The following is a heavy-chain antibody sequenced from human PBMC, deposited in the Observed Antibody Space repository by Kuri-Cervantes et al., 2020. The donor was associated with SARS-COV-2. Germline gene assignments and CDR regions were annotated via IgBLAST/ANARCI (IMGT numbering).Heavy chain of an antibody. Sequence: GGSLRLSCEASGFTFSTYSMNWVRQAPGKGLQWVASISSSGSYIHYADSVKGRFTISRDNAKNSLYLQMNSLRAEDTALYYCAREGHYDLWSGYYEGYWFDPWGQGTLVTVSS. D-gene: IGHD3-3*01. CDR2: ISSSGSYI. CDR3: AREGHYDLWSGYYEGYWFDP. J-gene: IGHJ5*02. V-gene: IGHV3-21*04. CDR1: GFTFSTYS.